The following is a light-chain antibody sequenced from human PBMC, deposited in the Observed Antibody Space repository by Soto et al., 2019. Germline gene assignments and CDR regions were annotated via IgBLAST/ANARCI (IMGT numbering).Light chain of an antibody. J-gene: IGKJ1*01. V-gene: IGKV3-20*01. Sequence: EIVFTQSPGTLSLSPGERATLSCRASQSVSSSYLAWYQQKPGQAPRLLIYGASSRATGIPDRFSGSGSGTDFTLTISRLEPEDFAVYYCQQYGSRWTFGQGTKVDI. CDR3: QQYGSRWT. CDR2: GAS. CDR1: QSVSSSY.